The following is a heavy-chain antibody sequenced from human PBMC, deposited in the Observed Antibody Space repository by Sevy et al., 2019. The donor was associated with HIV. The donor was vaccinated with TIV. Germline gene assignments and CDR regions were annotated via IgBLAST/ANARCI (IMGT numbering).Heavy chain of an antibody. J-gene: IGHJ6*02. CDR2: ITGSGGST. D-gene: IGHD2-2*02. CDR3: ATVGYCSSTSCYSIYYGIDV. Sequence: GGSLRHSCAASGFTFSRNAVSWVRQAPGKGLEWASGITGSGGSTYYADSVKGRFTISRDNSKNTLYLQMNSLRVEDTAVYYCATVGYCSSTSCYSIYYGIDVWGQGTTVTVSS. CDR1: GFTFSRNA. V-gene: IGHV3-23*01.